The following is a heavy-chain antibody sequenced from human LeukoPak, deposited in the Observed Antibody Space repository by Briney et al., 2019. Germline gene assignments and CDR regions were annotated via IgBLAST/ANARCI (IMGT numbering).Heavy chain of an antibody. V-gene: IGHV3-21*01. CDR2: ISSSSSYI. CDR1: GFTFSSYS. CDR3: ARATTWPNYYYMDV. Sequence: GGSLRLSCAASGFTFSSYSMNWVRQAPGKGLEWVSSISSSSSYIYYADSVKGRFTISRDNAKNSLYLQMNSRRAEDTAVYYCARATTWPNYYYMDVWGKGTTVTVSS. J-gene: IGHJ6*03. D-gene: IGHD1-26*01.